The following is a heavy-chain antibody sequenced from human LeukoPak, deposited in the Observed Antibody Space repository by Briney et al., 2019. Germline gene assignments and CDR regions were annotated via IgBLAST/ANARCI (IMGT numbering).Heavy chain of an antibody. D-gene: IGHD5-12*01. J-gene: IGHJ6*03. CDR3: AREHSGYDFPGRDYYYMDV. CDR2: ISSNTRDI. CDR1: GFAFGSYT. V-gene: IGHV3-21*01. Sequence: GGSLRLSCAASGFAFGSYTMIWVRQAPGKGLEWVSSISSNTRDIYYTDSVKGRFTVSRDNAKKSLYLQMSSLRVEDTAVYYCAREHSGYDFPGRDYYYMDVWGKGTTVTVSS.